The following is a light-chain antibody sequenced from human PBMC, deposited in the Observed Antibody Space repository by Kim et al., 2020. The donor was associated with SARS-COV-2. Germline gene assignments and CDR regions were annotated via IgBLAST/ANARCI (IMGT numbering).Light chain of an antibody. Sequence: QSALTQPASLSGSRGQSITISCIGSSSDIGDSKHVCWYQQHPGKAPKLIIYDITNRPSGLSSRFSGSKSGNTASLTISGLQGEDEAVYYCSSYTTSGTLVFGGGTQLTVL. CDR1: SSDIGDSKH. CDR3: SSYTTSGTLV. J-gene: IGLJ2*01. CDR2: DIT. V-gene: IGLV2-14*03.